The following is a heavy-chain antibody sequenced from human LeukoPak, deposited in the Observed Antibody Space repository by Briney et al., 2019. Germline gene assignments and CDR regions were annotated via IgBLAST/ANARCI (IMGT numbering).Heavy chain of an antibody. CDR1: AFTFSDYS. CDR3: ARRGGSSSMDYYYHYMDV. D-gene: IGHD6-6*01. V-gene: IGHV3-21*01. Sequence: GGSLRLSCAASAFTFSDYSMNWVRQAPGKGLEWVSSISGSGIYTYYADSVKGRFTISRDSAKNSLYLQMNILRAEDTAVYYCARRGGSSSMDYYYHYMDVWGKGTTVTVSS. J-gene: IGHJ6*03. CDR2: ISGSGIYT.